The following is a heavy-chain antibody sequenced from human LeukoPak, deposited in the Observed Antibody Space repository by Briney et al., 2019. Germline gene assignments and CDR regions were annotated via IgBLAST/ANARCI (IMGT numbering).Heavy chain of an antibody. D-gene: IGHD6-13*01. V-gene: IGHV3-7*01. Sequence: PGGSLRLSCAASGFTFDDYAMHWVRQAPGKGLEWVSNIKQDGSEKYYVDSVKGRFTISRDNAKNSLYPQMNSLRAEDTAVYYCARDEGDSSSWYYYYYGMDVWGQGTTVTVSS. J-gene: IGHJ6*02. CDR3: ARDEGDSSSWYYYYYGMDV. CDR2: IKQDGSEK. CDR1: GFTFDDYA.